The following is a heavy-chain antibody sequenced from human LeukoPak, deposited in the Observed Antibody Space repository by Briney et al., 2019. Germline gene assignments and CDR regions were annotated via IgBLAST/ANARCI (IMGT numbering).Heavy chain of an antibody. D-gene: IGHD5-24*01. CDR1: GFTFSDFY. Sequence: GGPLRLSCAASGFTFSDFYMSWIRQAPGKGLEWVSYISDRGTYTNYADSVKGRFTISRDTAKNSLYLQMNSLGDEDTAVYYCARAPDGYNLDYWGQGTLVTVSS. J-gene: IGHJ4*02. CDR3: ARAPDGYNLDY. V-gene: IGHV3-11*05. CDR2: ISDRGTYT.